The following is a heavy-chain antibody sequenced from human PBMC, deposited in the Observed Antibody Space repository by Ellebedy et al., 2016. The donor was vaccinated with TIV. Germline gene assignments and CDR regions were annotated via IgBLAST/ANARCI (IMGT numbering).Heavy chain of an antibody. CDR1: GFSFNTYE. CDR2: ISSSGTTK. Sequence: GESLKISCAASGFSFNTYEMNWVRQAPGKGLEWVSYISSSGTTKYYAASVKGRFTVSRDNAKNSLNLQMNSLRAEDTAVYYCARGFVGSAEFDYWGQGTLVTVSS. V-gene: IGHV3-48*03. J-gene: IGHJ4*02. D-gene: IGHD3-10*01. CDR3: ARGFVGSAEFDY.